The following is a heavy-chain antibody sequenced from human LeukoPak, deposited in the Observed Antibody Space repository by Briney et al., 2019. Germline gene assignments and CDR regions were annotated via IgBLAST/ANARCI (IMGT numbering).Heavy chain of an antibody. D-gene: IGHD3-3*01. CDR2: IYYSGST. V-gene: IGHV4-59*12. CDR1: GGSISSYY. J-gene: IGHJ6*03. Sequence: SETLSLTCTVSGGSISSYYWSWIRQPPGKGLEWIGYIYYSGSTNYKPSLKSRVTISVDTSKNQFSLKLSSVTAADTAVYYCARGNRITIFGVVISNYYYMDVWGKGTTVTVSS. CDR3: ARGNRITIFGVVISNYYYMDV.